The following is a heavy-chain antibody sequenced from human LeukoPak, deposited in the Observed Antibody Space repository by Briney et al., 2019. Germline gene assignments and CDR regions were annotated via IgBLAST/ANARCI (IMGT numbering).Heavy chain of an antibody. CDR3: VRGTPTPGMDY. Sequence: ASVKVSCKASGYPFSAHFLNWVRQAPGQGLEWMGTIDTTTGNPRYAQDFTGRFVFSLGTSVSTAYLQITSLKADDTAAYYCVRGTPTPGMDYWGQGTQVTVSS. V-gene: IGHV7-4-1*02. J-gene: IGHJ4*02. CDR1: GYPFSAHF. D-gene: IGHD3-10*01. CDR2: IDTTTGNP.